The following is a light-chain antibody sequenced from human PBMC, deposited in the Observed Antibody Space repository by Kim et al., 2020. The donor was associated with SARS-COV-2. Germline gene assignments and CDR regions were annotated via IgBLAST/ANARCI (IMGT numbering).Light chain of an antibody. J-gene: IGLJ2*01. V-gene: IGLV3-21*04. Sequence: SYELTQPPSVSVAPGKTASISCEGDNIGSKGVHWCQQKPGQAPVLVIYYDSDRPSGIPERFSGSKSGNTATLTINRVEAGDEADYFCQVWDVGHPVFVGG. CDR1: NIGSKG. CDR2: YDS. CDR3: QVWDVGHPV.